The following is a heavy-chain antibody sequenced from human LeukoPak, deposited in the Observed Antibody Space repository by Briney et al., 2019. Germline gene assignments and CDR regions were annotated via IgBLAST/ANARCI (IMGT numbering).Heavy chain of an antibody. CDR2: IYYSGST. CDR3: ARDASSITIFGVAIGYFDY. J-gene: IGHJ4*02. Sequence: PSETLSHTCTVSGGSISSSSYYWGWIRQPPGKGLEWIGSIYYSGSTYYNPSLKSRVTISVDTSKNQFSLKLSSVTAADTAVYYCARDASSITIFGVAIGYFDYWGQGTLVTVSS. V-gene: IGHV4-39*07. D-gene: IGHD3-3*01. CDR1: GGSISSSSYY.